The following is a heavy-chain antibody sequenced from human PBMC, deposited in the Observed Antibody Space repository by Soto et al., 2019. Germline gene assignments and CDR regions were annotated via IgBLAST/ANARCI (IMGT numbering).Heavy chain of an antibody. Sequence: PGGSLRLSCAASGFTFSSYAMHWVRQAPGKGLEWVAVISYDGSNKYYADSVKGRFTISRDNSKNTLYLQMNSLRAEDTAVYYCAREWWDVVVPAAIHEIYYYYGMDVWGQGTTVTVSS. CDR1: GFTFSSYA. J-gene: IGHJ6*02. V-gene: IGHV3-30-3*01. CDR3: AREWWDVVVPAAIHEIYYYYGMDV. D-gene: IGHD2-2*01. CDR2: ISYDGSNK.